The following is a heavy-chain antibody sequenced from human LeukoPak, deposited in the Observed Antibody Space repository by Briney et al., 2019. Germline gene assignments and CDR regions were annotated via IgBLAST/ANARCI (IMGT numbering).Heavy chain of an antibody. CDR2: ISGYNGNT. CDR3: ARDHWGGRFWFDP. J-gene: IGHJ5*02. Sequence: ASVKVSCKTSGYTFTSYHITWVRQAPGQGLEWMGWISGYNGNTNYAQKFQGRVTMTRDTSISTAYMELSRLRSDDTAVYYCARDHWGGRFWFDPWGQGTLVTVSS. D-gene: IGHD3-16*01. V-gene: IGHV1-18*01. CDR1: GYTFTSYH.